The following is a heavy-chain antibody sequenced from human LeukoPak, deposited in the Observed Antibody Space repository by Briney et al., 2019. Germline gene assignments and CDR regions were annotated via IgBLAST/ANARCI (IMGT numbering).Heavy chain of an antibody. CDR3: ARGGRISAANWFDP. V-gene: IGHV4-4*07. Sequence: SETLSLTCTVSGGSISTDYWSWIRQPAGKGLEWIGRVSPSGRTSYNPSLENRVTMSVDTSKKQFSLKLRSVTAADTAVYYCARGGRISAANWFDPWGKGTLVTVSS. J-gene: IGHJ5*02. CDR2: VSPSGRT. D-gene: IGHD6-13*01. CDR1: GGSISTDY.